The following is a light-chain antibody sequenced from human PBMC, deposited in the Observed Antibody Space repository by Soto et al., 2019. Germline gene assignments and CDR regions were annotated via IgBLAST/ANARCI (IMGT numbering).Light chain of an antibody. J-gene: IGKJ5*01. CDR3: QQRTTWPPVT. Sequence: EIALTQSPATLSLSPGERATLSCRASPSVPNYVAWYQQKPGQAPRLLIYGAFNRATGIPARFSGSGSGADFTLTISSLEPEDFAIYYCQQRTTWPPVTFGQGTRLEIK. CDR2: GAF. CDR1: PSVPNY. V-gene: IGKV3-11*01.